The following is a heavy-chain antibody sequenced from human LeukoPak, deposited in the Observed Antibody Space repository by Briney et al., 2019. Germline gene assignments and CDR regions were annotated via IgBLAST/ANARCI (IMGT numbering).Heavy chain of an antibody. CDR2: INPNSGGT. J-gene: IGHJ6*02. Sequence: EASVKVSCTASGYTFTGYYMHWVRQAPGHGLEWMGWINPNSGGTNYAQKFQGWVTMTRDTSISTAYMELSRLRSEDTAVYYCAQRRVAIRTPGSLHYYGMDVWGQGTTVTVSS. CDR1: GYTFTGYY. D-gene: IGHD5-12*01. V-gene: IGHV1-2*04. CDR3: AQRRVAIRTPGSLHYYGMDV.